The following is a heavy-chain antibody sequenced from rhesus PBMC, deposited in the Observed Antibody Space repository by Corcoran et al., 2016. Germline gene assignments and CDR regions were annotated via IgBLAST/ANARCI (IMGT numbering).Heavy chain of an antibody. V-gene: IGHV4-127*01. CDR3: ARAPYYYSGTFDY. CDR2: IYGGSGST. Sequence: QVQLQESGPGLVKPSETLSLTCAVSGYSISSGYGWGWIRQPPGKGLEWIGQIYGGSGSTYYNPPLKSRVTVSKDTSKNQVSLKLSSVTAADTAVYYCARAPYYYSGTFDYWGQGVLVTVSS. J-gene: IGHJ4*01. D-gene: IGHD3-16*01. CDR1: GYSISSGYG.